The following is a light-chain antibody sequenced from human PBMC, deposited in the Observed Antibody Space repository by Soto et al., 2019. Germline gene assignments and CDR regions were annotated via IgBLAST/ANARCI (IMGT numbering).Light chain of an antibody. CDR2: AAS. CDR3: QQVKTYLLT. J-gene: IGKJ4*01. V-gene: IGKV1-9*01. Sequence: DIQLTQSPSFLSASVGDRVTITCRASQDIRSHLAWYQQKPGKAPKLLIYAASTLQSGVPSGFGGSGSGTEFTLTITSLQPEDFATYYCQQVKTYLLTFGGGTKVEIK. CDR1: QDIRSH.